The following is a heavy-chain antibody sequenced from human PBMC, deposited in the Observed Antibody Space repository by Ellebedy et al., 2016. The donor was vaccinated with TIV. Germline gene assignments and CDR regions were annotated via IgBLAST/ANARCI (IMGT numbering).Heavy chain of an antibody. D-gene: IGHD3-10*01. CDR2: IYYSVIT. V-gene: IGHV4-39*07. CDR1: GGSISATNSH. J-gene: IGHJ4*02. CDR3: ARGHYGSGTYFAPGE. Sequence: MPSETLSLTFTVPGGSISATNSHWDWIRQPPGKGLEWIGTIYYSVITMYNPSLNSRVTISTDMSKNQFSLILSSVTAADTAVYYCARGHYGSGTYFAPGEWGQGALVTVSS.